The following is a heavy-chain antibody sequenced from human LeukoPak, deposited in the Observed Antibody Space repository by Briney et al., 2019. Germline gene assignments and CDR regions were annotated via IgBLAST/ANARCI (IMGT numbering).Heavy chain of an antibody. J-gene: IGHJ4*02. Sequence: PGESLKISCKGSGYSFTSYWISWVRQMPGKGLEWMGRIDPIEFYTIYSPSFQGHVTISADKSISTAYLQWSSLKASDTAMYYCARARAAGGRWSDLDYWGQGTLVTVSS. CDR1: GYSFTSYW. CDR2: IDPIEFYT. D-gene: IGHD6-13*01. CDR3: ARARAAGGRWSDLDY. V-gene: IGHV5-10-1*01.